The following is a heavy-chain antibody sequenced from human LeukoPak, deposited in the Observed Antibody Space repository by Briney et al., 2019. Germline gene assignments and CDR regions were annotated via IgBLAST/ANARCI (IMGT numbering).Heavy chain of an antibody. V-gene: IGHV1-46*01. CDR1: GYTFTTYY. D-gene: IGHD3-10*01. Sequence: ASVKVSCKASGYTFTTYYMHWVRQAPGQGLEWMGIINPSGGATGYAQKFQGRLTMTRDTSTTAVYMELSSLRCEDAAVYYCARGRVRGLRTNAFDIWGQGTMVTVSS. J-gene: IGHJ3*02. CDR3: ARGRVRGLRTNAFDI. CDR2: INPSGGAT.